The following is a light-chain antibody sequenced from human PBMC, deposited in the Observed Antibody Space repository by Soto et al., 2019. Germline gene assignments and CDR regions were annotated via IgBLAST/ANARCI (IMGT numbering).Light chain of an antibody. J-gene: IGKJ4*01. V-gene: IGKV3-15*01. CDR1: QSVSSGY. CDR3: QQYHMWPLT. CDR2: DAS. Sequence: EIVLTQSPATLSLSPGERSTLSCRASQSVSSGYLAWYQQKPGQAPRLLIYDASTRATGIPNRFSGSGSGAEFTLTISSLQSEDFAVYYCQQYHMWPLTFGGGTKVDIK.